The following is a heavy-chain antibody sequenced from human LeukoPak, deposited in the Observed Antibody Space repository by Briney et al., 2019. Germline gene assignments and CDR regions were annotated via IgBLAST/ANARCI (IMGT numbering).Heavy chain of an antibody. CDR1: GFTFTSSA. J-gene: IGHJ4*02. CDR3: AAGLWCSGGSCYSDSSGWFSNY. V-gene: IGHV1-58*02. Sequence: SVKVSCKASGFTFTSSAMQWVRQAGGQRLEWIGWVVVGSGNTNYAQKFQERVTITRDMSTSTAYMELSSLRSEDTAVYYCAAGLWCSGGSCYSDSSGWFSNYWGQGTLVTVSS. D-gene: IGHD2-15*01. CDR2: VVVGSGNT.